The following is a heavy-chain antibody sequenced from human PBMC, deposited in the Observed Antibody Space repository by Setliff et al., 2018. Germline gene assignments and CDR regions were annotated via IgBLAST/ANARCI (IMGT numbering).Heavy chain of an antibody. V-gene: IGHV1-69*05. CDR3: ARRPYGPFYFYMDV. D-gene: IGHD3-10*01. J-gene: IGHJ6*03. Sequence: ASVKVSCKASGGTFRTYAVSWVRQAPGQGLEWMGGIIPIFGTANYAQKFQGRVTITTDESTSAAYMELSSLRSEDTAVYYCARRPYGPFYFYMDVWGEGTTVTVSS. CDR2: IIPIFGTA. CDR1: GGTFRTYA.